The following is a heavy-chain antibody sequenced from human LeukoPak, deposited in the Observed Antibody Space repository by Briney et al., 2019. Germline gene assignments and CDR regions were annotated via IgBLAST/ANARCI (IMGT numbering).Heavy chain of an antibody. D-gene: IGHD3-16*01. V-gene: IGHV4-38-2*01. Sequence: SETLSLTCAVSGYSISSGYYWDWIRQPPGKGLEWIGNIYHSGATYHNPSLESRVSMLLDTSENQFSLKVTSVTAADTAVYYCANTQTPAGGGFDYWGQGTPVTVSS. CDR2: IYHSGAT. CDR1: GYSISSGYY. CDR3: ANTQTPAGGGFDY. J-gene: IGHJ4*02.